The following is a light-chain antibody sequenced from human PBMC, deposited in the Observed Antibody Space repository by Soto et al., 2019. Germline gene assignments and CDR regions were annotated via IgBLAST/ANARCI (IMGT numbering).Light chain of an antibody. CDR1: QSVSSN. CDR2: GAS. CDR3: QQYNSWPLT. V-gene: IGKV3-15*01. J-gene: IGKJ4*01. Sequence: EIVMTQSPATLSLSPGERATLSCRASQSVSSNLAWYQQKPAQAPRPLIYGASTRATGIPARFSGSGSGTDFTLTISSLQSEDFAVYYCQQYNSWPLTFGGGTNVDIK.